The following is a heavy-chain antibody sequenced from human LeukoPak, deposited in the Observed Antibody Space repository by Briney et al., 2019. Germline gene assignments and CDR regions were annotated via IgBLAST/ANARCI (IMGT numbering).Heavy chain of an antibody. V-gene: IGHV4-39*07. CDR3: ARRDCSSTSCYTGPFDY. CDR2: IYYSGST. J-gene: IGHJ4*02. CDR1: GGSISSSSYY. Sequence: SETLSLTCTVSGGSISSSSYYWGWIRQPPGKGLEWIGSIYYSGSTYYNPSLKSRVTISVDTSKNQFSLKLSSVTAADTAVYYCARRDCSSTSCYTGPFDYWGQGTLVTVSS. D-gene: IGHD2-2*02.